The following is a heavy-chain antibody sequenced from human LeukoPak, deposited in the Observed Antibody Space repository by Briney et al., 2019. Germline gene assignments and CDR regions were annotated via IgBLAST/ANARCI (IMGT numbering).Heavy chain of an antibody. CDR2: IWYDGSNK. D-gene: IGHD3-22*01. V-gene: IGHV3-33*01. CDR3: ARGEYYYDSSGYYWD. Sequence: GGSLRLSCAASGFTFSSYGMHWVRQAPGKGLEWVAVIWYDGSNKYYADSVKGRFTISRDNAKSLLYLQMNNLRAEDTAVYYCARGEYYYDSSGYYWDWGQGTLVTVS. CDR1: GFTFSSYG. J-gene: IGHJ4*02.